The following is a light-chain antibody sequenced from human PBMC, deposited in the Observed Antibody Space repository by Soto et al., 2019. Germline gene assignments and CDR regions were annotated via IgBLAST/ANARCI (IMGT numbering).Light chain of an antibody. CDR1: NSDVGGYNY. CDR3: SSYTSSSTLEGNL. J-gene: IGLJ1*01. CDR2: EVS. Sequence: QSALTQPASVSGSPGQSITISCIGTNSDVGGYNYVSWYQQHPGKAPKLMIYEVSNRPSGVSNRFSGSKSGNTASLTISGLKAEDEADYYCSSYTSSSTLEGNLFGTGTKVTVL. V-gene: IGLV2-14*01.